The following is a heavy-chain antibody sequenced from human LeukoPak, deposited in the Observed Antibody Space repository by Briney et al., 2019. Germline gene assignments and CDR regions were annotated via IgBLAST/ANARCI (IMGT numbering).Heavy chain of an antibody. CDR1: GVSISSYY. D-gene: IGHD3-10*01. V-gene: IGHV4-59*01. CDR3: AGGYYGSGIDY. CDR2: INYSGST. Sequence: SETLSLTCTVSGVSISSYYWSWIRQPPGKGLEWIGYINYSGSTNYNPSLKSRVTISVDTSKNQFSLKLSSVTAADTAVYYCAGGYYGSGIDYWGQGTLVTVSS. J-gene: IGHJ4*02.